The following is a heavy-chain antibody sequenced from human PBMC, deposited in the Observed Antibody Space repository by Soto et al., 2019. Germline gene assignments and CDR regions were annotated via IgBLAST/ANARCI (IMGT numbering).Heavy chain of an antibody. J-gene: IGHJ6*03. V-gene: IGHV3-30*18. CDR1: GGIFHGYG. D-gene: IGHD4-17*01. Sequence: PGGSLRLSCAVPGGIFHGYGMHWVRQAPGKGLEWVAVISYDGSNKYYADSVKGRFTISRDNSKNTLYLQMNSLRAEDTAVYYCAKDRDYGDYVRKYYSMDVWGKGTTVTVSS. CDR2: ISYDGSNK. CDR3: AKDRDYGDYVRKYYSMDV.